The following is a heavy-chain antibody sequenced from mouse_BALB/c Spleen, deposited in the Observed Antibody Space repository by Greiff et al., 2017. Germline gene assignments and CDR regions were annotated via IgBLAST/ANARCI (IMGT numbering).Heavy chain of an antibody. CDR1: GYTFTSYW. Sequence: QVQLQQSGAELAKPGASVKMSCKASGYTFTSYWMHWVKQRPGQGLEWIGYINPSTGYTEYNQKFKDKATLTADKSSSTAYMQLSSLTSEDSAVYYCARRGVVSMDYWGQGTSVTVSS. CDR3: ARRGVVSMDY. D-gene: IGHD1-1*01. CDR2: INPSTGYT. J-gene: IGHJ4*01. V-gene: IGHV1-7*01.